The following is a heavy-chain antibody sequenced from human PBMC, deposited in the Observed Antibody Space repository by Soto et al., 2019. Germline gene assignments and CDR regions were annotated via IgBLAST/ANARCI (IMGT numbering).Heavy chain of an antibody. Sequence: GGSLRLSCAASGFTFNNYAMSWVRQAPGKGLEWVSAISGSGGSTYYADSVKGRFTISRDNSKNTLYLQMNSLRAEDTAVYYCAKKSSNYYDSSGYSDYWGQGTLVTVSS. CDR2: ISGSGGST. D-gene: IGHD3-22*01. CDR3: AKKSSNYYDSSGYSDY. V-gene: IGHV3-23*01. J-gene: IGHJ4*02. CDR1: GFTFNNYA.